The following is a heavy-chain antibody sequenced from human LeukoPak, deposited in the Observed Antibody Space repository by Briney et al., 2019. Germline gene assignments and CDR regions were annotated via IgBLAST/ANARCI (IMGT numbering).Heavy chain of an antibody. CDR3: AKGLRLENWFDP. CDR2: TYYRIKWYS. Sequence: SQTLSLTCAISGDSVSSTSVAWNWIRQSPSRGLEWLGRTYYRIKWYSEYAVSVKSRVTINPDTSKNQFSLQLISVTPEDTAVYYCAKGLRLENWFDPWGQGTLVTVSS. V-gene: IGHV6-1*01. D-gene: IGHD5-12*01. J-gene: IGHJ5*02. CDR1: GDSVSSTSVA.